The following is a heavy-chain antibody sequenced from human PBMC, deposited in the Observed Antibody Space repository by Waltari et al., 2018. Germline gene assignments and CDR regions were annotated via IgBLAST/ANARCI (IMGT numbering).Heavy chain of an antibody. CDR1: AFTFSSYA. Sequence: QVQLVESGGGVVQPGRSLRLPCTASAFTFSSYAMHWVRQAPGKGLEWVAVISYNERNIYYVDSVKGRFSISRDNSKKMLYLQMNSLITEDTAVYYCARDYCDRTNCHGMDVWGQGTTVIVSS. CDR3: ARDYCDRTNCHGMDV. V-gene: IGHV3-30*04. J-gene: IGHJ6*02. CDR2: ISYNERNI. D-gene: IGHD3-22*01.